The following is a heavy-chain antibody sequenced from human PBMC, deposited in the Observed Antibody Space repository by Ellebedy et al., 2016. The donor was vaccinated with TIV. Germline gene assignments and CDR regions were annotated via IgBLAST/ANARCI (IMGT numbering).Heavy chain of an antibody. CDR2: IIPLLGIA. V-gene: IGHV1-69*04. Sequence: SVKVSCKASGGTFRSYVISWVRQAPAQGPEWMGRIIPLLGIANYAQKFQGRVTIPAETSSTSIVYIELSSLRSEDTAVYYCARYDSSGYYDAEYFQHWGQGTLVTVSS. CDR1: GGTFRSYV. J-gene: IGHJ1*01. CDR3: ARYDSSGYYDAEYFQH. D-gene: IGHD3-22*01.